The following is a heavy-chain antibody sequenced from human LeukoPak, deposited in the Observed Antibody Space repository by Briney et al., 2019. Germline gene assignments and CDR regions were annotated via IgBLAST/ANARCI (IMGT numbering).Heavy chain of an antibody. J-gene: IGHJ6*03. V-gene: IGHV4-59*01. D-gene: IGHD5-24*01. CDR3: AGGDAYNSLHYYMDV. Sequence: SETLSLTCTVSGGSRSSYYWSWIRQPPGKGMEWIGYSYDIWSTNYNPSFKSRVTISIDTSKNQFSLNLSSVTAADSAVYYCAGGDAYNSLHYYMDVWGKGTAVTISS. CDR2: SYDIWST. CDR1: GGSRSSYY.